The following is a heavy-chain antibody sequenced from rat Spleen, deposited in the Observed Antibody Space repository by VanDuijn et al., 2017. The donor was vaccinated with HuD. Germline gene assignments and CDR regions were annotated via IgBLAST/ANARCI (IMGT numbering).Heavy chain of an antibody. CDR1: GVSLPSYN. CDR3: ARDRDGFYHYFDY. J-gene: IGHJ2*01. CDR2: IWNTGGT. Sequence: QVQLKESGPGLVQPSQTLSLTCTVAGVSLPSYNVHWVRQPPGKGLEWMGVIWNTGGTRFDSTLKSRLTISKDTSKSQVFLKMNSLQTEDTATYYCARDRDGFYHYFDYWGQGVMVTVSS. V-gene: IGHV2-41*01. D-gene: IGHD1-12*03.